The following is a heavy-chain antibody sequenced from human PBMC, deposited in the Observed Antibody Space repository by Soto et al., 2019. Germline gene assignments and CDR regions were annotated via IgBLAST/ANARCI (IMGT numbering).Heavy chain of an antibody. CDR1: GFGFSDFG. CDR2: TSGSGETT. CDR3: AKDLGYDGSGIEI. Sequence: EVQLLEAGGGLVQPGGPLRLSCVASGFGFSDFGMSWVRQAPGKGLEWVSATSGSGETTYYADSVKGRFTIYRDNSKNTLYVQMNSLRAEDTAVYYCAKDLGYDGSGIEIWGQGTPVTVSP. V-gene: IGHV3-23*01. J-gene: IGHJ4*02. D-gene: IGHD5-12*01.